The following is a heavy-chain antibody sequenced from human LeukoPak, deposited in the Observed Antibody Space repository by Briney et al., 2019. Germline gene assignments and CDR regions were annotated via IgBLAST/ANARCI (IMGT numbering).Heavy chain of an antibody. D-gene: IGHD2-21*02. Sequence: SETLSLTCTVSGGSISSGDYYWSWIRQPPVKGLEWIGYIYYSGSTYYNPSLKSRVTISVDTSKNQFSLKLSSVTAADTAVYYCAREYGDDNWFDPWGQGTLVTVSS. CDR3: AREYGDDNWFDP. V-gene: IGHV4-30-4*01. J-gene: IGHJ5*02. CDR2: IYYSGST. CDR1: GGSISSGDYY.